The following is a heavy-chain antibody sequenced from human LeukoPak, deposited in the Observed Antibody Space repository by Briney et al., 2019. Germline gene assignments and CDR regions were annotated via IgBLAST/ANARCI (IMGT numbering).Heavy chain of an antibody. CDR3: AKGPGSSPRVNMDA. CDR2: ISASGDST. J-gene: IGHJ6*02. D-gene: IGHD6-13*01. CDR1: GFSFSDYA. V-gene: IGHV3-23*01. Sequence: GGSLRLSCAASGFSFSDYAMNWVRQSPGKGLEWVSAISASGDSTFYADSLMGRYTISRDNSKKTLFLQMKSLRVGDTAVYYCAKGPGSSPRVNMDAWGQGTTVIVSS.